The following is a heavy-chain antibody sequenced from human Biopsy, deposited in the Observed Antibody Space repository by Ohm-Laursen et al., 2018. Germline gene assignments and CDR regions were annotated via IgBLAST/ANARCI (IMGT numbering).Heavy chain of an antibody. CDR2: LWYDGTNK. V-gene: IGHV3-33*01. D-gene: IGHD1-1*01. J-gene: IGHJ3*02. CDR3: ARPTNARAGGAPFDI. Sequence: LRLSCAASGFSFSSYGMHWVRQAPGKGLEWVAVLWYDGTNKYYADSVKGRFTISRDNSKNTLYLQMNSLRAEDTAMYYCARPTNARAGGAPFDIWGQGTMVTVSA. CDR1: GFSFSSYG.